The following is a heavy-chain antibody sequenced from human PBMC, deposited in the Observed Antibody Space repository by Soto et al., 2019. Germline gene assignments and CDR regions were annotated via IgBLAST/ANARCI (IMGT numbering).Heavy chain of an antibody. V-gene: IGHV3-11*05. D-gene: IGHD3-10*01. J-gene: IGHJ3*02. CDR2: ISSSSSYT. CDR1: GFTFSDYY. Sequence: PGGSLRLSCAASGFTFSDYYMSWIRQAPGKGLEWVSYISSSSSYTNYADSVKGRFTISRDNAKNSLYLQMNSLRAEDTAVYYCARELAGSRTAFDIWGQGTMVTVSS. CDR3: ARELAGSRTAFDI.